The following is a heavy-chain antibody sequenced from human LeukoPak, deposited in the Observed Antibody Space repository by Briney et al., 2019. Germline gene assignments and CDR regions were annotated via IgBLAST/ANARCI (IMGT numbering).Heavy chain of an antibody. CDR3: ARVREDPWNSAPHAFDI. V-gene: IGHV4-39*07. D-gene: IGHD1-1*01. Sequence: PSETLSLTCTVSGVSISSSNSYWGWIRQPPGKGLEWIGNIHRSGTTYYNPSLKSRVTISVDTSKNQFSLKLSSVTAADTAVYYCARVREDPWNSAPHAFDIWGQGTMVTVSS. CDR1: GVSISSSNSY. CDR2: IHRSGTT. J-gene: IGHJ3*02.